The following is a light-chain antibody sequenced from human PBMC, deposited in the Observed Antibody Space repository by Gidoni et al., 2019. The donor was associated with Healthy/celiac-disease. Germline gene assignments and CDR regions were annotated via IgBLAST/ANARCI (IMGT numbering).Light chain of an antibody. Sequence: SYELTQPPSVSVPPGQTASITCSGDKLGDKFASWYQHKPVQSPVLVIYQDSKRPSGLPARFSGSNSGNTATLTISGTQAMDEADYYCQAWDSSTAVVFGGGTKLTVL. CDR2: QDS. V-gene: IGLV3-1*01. CDR1: KLGDKF. J-gene: IGLJ2*01. CDR3: QAWDSSTAVV.